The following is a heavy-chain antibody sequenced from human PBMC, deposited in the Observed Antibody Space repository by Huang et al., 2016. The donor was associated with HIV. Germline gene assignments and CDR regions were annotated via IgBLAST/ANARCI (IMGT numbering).Heavy chain of an antibody. CDR3: AKVAAGQPFHFYYYMDA. CDR1: GGTFKKYA. J-gene: IGHJ6*03. CDR2: SSPLYGAA. Sequence: QVNLVQSGAEVRKPGSSVKVSCKASGGTFKKYAISWVRQAPGQGLEWMGESSPLYGAAEYAEKFQDRVTLTADGSTNTAYLELDRLTSEDTAVYYCAKVAAGQPFHFYYYMDAWGDGTTVIVSS. V-gene: IGHV1-69*13. D-gene: IGHD3-3*02.